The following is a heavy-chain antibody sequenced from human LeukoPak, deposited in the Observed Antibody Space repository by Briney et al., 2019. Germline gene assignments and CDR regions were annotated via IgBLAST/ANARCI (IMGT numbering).Heavy chain of an antibody. J-gene: IGHJ5*01. CDR3: VKDPRDTYGTNWFVS. D-gene: IGHD2-21*01. Sequence: GPTLRLSCVASGFRFGDYAMSCARQAPRKGLQWVSQISGTGGATWDSGFARAGFPMNRDKSMKSLYLQMSGLRVEDTGMYYGVKDPRDTYGTNWFVSWGQGTLLIVSS. CDR1: GFRFGDYA. V-gene: IGHV3-23*01. CDR2: ISGTGGAT.